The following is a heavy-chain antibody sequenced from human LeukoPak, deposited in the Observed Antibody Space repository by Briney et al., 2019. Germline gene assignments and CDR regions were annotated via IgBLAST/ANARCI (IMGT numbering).Heavy chain of an antibody. D-gene: IGHD2-15*01. Sequence: GGSLRLSCAASGFTFSSYSMNWVRQAPGKGLEWVSSISSSSSYIYYADSVKGRFTISRDNAKNSLYLQMNSLRAEDTAVYYCAKDIRGSYLYMDVWGKGTKVTGPS. J-gene: IGHJ6*03. V-gene: IGHV3-21*01. CDR2: ISSSSSYI. CDR3: AKDIRGSYLYMDV. CDR1: GFTFSSYS.